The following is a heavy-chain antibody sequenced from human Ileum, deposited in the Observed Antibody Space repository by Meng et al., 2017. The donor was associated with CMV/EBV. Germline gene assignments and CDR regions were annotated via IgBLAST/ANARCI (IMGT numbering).Heavy chain of an antibody. V-gene: IGHV2-5*01. CDR3: ARRRAAIRPNYFGF. CDR2: MYWNDGK. D-gene: IGHD6-13*01. CDR1: WFSRSTSDLG. J-gene: IGHJ4*02. Sequence: SGLTLAIPTQTFTLTGTFSWFSRSTSDLGVGWIRQPPGRALEWLALMYWNDGKRYSPSLNSRLTITKDTSKDQVVLTRTNMDPVDTATYYCARRRAAIRPNYFGFWGQGTLVTVSS.